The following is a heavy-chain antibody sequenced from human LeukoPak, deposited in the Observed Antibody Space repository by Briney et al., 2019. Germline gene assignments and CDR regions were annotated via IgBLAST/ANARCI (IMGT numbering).Heavy chain of an antibody. Sequence: PGGSLRLSCAASGFTFSSYWMSWVRRAPGKGLVWVSRINSDGSSTSYADSVKGRSTTSRDNAKNTLYLQMNSLRAEDTAVYCCARPDIVVVVAATGYAFDIWGQGTMVTVSS. D-gene: IGHD2-15*01. J-gene: IGHJ3*02. V-gene: IGHV3-74*01. CDR3: ARPDIVVVVAATGYAFDI. CDR2: INSDGSST. CDR1: GFTFSSYW.